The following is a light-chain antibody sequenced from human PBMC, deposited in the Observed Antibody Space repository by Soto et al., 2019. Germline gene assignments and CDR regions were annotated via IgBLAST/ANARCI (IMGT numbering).Light chain of an antibody. CDR1: QSVSSSY. J-gene: IGKJ2*01. CDR3: KQYGSSPRT. Sequence: EIVLTQSPGTLSLSPGERATLSCRASQSVSSSYLAWYQQKPGQAPRLLIYDASRRATGIPDRFSGGGSGTDFTLTISRLEPEDFAVYYCKQYGSSPRTFGQGTKLEIK. CDR2: DAS. V-gene: IGKV3-20*01.